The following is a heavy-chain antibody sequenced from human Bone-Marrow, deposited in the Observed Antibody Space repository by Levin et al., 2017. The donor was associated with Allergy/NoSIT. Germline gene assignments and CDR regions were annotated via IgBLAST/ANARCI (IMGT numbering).Heavy chain of an antibody. J-gene: IGHJ4*02. CDR3: ARTYPQTCRGGRCYHYFDY. Sequence: GGSLRLSCAASGFTFSIYWMHWVRQAPGKGLVWVSRINSVGSGTNYADSVKGRFTISRDNAKNTLFLQMNSLTVEDAAVFYCARTYPQTCRGGRCYHYFDYWGQGTLVTVS. D-gene: IGHD2-15*01. CDR1: GFTFSIYW. V-gene: IGHV3-74*01. CDR2: INSVGSGT.